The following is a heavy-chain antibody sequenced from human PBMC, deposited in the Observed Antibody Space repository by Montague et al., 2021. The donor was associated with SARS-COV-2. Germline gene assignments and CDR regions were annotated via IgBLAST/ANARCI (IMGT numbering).Heavy chain of an antibody. CDR2: IYYSGNT. CDR1: GGSISSSSYY. J-gene: IGHJ4*02. Sequence: SETLSVTCTVSGGSISSSSYYWGWIRQPPGKGLEWIGNIYYSGNTYYNPSLKSRVTISVDTSKNQFSLKLSSVTAADTAVYYCANMGVGRITIFGVVSRGGLDYWGQGTLVTVSS. D-gene: IGHD3-3*01. V-gene: IGHV4-39*01. CDR3: ANMGVGRITIFGVVSRGGLDY.